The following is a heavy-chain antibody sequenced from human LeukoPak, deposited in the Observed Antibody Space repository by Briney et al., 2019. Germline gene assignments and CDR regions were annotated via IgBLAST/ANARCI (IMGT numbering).Heavy chain of an antibody. J-gene: IGHJ4*02. CDR3: ARTVAGTLFTHGPWAPGER. CDR1: GGSISSSSYY. CDR2: IYYSGST. V-gene: IGHV4-39*01. Sequence: PSETLSLTCTVSGGSISSSSYYWGWIRQPPGKGLEWIGSIYYSGSTYYNPSLKSRVTISVDTSKNQFSLKLSSVTAADTAVYYCARTVAGTLFTHGPWAPGERWGQGTLVTVSS. D-gene: IGHD6-19*01.